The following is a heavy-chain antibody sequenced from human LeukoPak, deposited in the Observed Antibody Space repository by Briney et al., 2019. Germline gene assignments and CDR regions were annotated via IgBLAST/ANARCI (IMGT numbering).Heavy chain of an antibody. CDR1: GFTFDDYA. CDR2: ISWNSGSI. D-gene: IGHD3-3*01. J-gene: IGHJ4*02. V-gene: IGHV3-9*01. CDR3: TAYDFWSGFDS. Sequence: PGRSLRLSCAASGFTFDDYAMHWVRQAPGKGLEWVSGISWNSGSIGYADSVKGRFTISRDNAKNSLYLQMNSLRAEDTAVYHCTAYDFWSGFDSWGQGTLVTVSS.